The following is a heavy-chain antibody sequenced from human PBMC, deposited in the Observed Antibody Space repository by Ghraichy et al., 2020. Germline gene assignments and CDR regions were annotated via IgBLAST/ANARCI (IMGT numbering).Heavy chain of an antibody. J-gene: IGHJ4*02. CDR2: INPDGSST. CDR1: GFTFSNYW. Sequence: GGSLRLSCAASGFTFSNYWMHWVRQAPGKGLVWVSRINPDGSSTTYADSVKGRFTISRDNAKNTLFLQMNSLRVEDTAVYYCARDYYDNIGYPQFWGQGTLVTVSS. CDR3: ARDYYDNIGYPQF. V-gene: IGHV3-74*03. D-gene: IGHD3-22*01.